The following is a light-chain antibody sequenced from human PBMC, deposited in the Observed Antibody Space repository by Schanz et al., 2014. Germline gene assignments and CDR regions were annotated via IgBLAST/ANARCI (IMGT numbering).Light chain of an antibody. CDR2: DAS. J-gene: IGKJ1*01. CDR3: QQYGSSPPWT. CDR1: ESISNF. Sequence: EVVLTQSPATLSLSPGERATLSCRASESISNFLAWYQQKPGQAPRLLIYDASNRATGIPARFSGSGSGTDFTLTISSLEPEDFAVYYCQQYGSSPPWTFGQGTKVEIK. V-gene: IGKV3-11*01.